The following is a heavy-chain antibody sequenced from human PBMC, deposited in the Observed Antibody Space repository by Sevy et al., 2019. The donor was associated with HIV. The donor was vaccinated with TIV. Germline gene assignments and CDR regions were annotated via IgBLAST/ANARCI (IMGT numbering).Heavy chain of an antibody. Sequence: SETLSLTCAVYGGSFSGYYWSWIRQPPGKGLEWIGEINHSGSTNYNPSLKSRVTISVDTSKNQFSLKLSSVTAADTAVYYCVSGRKRFLEWLSHPPTGMDVWGKGTTVTVSS. D-gene: IGHD3-3*01. CDR1: GGSFSGYY. J-gene: IGHJ6*04. V-gene: IGHV4-34*01. CDR3: VSGRKRFLEWLSHPPTGMDV. CDR2: INHSGST.